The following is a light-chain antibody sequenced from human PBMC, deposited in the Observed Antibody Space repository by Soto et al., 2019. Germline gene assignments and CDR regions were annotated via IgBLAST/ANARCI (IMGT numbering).Light chain of an antibody. V-gene: IGKV3-20*01. CDR1: QSVSSSY. CDR3: QQYGSSPYT. J-gene: IGKJ2*01. CDR2: GAS. Sequence: EMVLTQSPGTLSLSPGERATLSCRASQSVSSSYLAWYQQKPRQAPRLLIYGASTRATRIPDRFSGSGSRTDFRLTISRLEPEDFAVYYCQQYGSSPYTFGRGTKLETK.